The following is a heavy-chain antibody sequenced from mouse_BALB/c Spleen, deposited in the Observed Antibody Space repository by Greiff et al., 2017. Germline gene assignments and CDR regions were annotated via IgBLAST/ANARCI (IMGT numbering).Heavy chain of an antibody. J-gene: IGHJ4*01. Sequence: EVKVVESGGGLVQPGGSLRLSCATSGFTFTDYYMSWVRQPPGKALEWLGFIRNKANGYTTEYSASVKGRFTISRDNSQSILYLQMNTLRAEDSATYYCARDGWLRGYAMDYWGQGTSVTVSS. CDR2: IRNKANGYTT. CDR1: GFTFTDYY. D-gene: IGHD2-2*01. V-gene: IGHV7-3*02. CDR3: ARDGWLRGYAMDY.